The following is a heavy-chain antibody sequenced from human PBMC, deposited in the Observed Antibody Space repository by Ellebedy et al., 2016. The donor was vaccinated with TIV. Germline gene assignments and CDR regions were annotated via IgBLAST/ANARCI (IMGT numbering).Heavy chain of an antibody. CDR2: IGTAGYT. J-gene: IGHJ3*02. V-gene: IGHV3-13*01. CDR1: GFTFSIYD. Sequence: GESLKISCAASGFTFSIYDMHWVRQPTGKGLEWVSTIGTAGYTYYPGSVKGRLTISRENAKNSLYLQLNSLRAGDTAVYFCARGARSAFDIWGQGTMVNVSS. D-gene: IGHD1-26*01. CDR3: ARGARSAFDI.